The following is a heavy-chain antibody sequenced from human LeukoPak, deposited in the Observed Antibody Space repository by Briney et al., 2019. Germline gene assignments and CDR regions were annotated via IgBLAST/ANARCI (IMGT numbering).Heavy chain of an antibody. J-gene: IGHJ4*02. D-gene: IGHD3-22*01. CDR3: ARLLRDYDSSVAFDY. Sequence: SVKVSCKASGGTFSSYAISWVRQAPGQGLEWMGGIIPIFGTANYAQKFQGRVTITADKSTSTAYMELSSLRSEDTAVYYCARLLRDYDSSVAFDYWGQGTLVTVSS. V-gene: IGHV1-69*06. CDR1: GGTFSSYA. CDR2: IIPIFGTA.